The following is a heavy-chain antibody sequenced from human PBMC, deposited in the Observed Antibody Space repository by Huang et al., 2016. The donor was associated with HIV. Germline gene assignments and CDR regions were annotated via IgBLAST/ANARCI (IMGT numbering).Heavy chain of an antibody. Sequence: QVQLVESGGGVVQPGRSRRLSCAAAGFPFNNYAMHWVRQAPVKGLDWVAGISNDGSNNYYADSVKCRFTISRDSSKSTLFLHMTSLRTEDTAVYYCARAKDTWDAYDIWGQGTMVIVSS. CDR2: ISNDGSNN. D-gene: IGHD5-18*01. J-gene: IGHJ3*02. CDR1: GFPFNNYA. V-gene: IGHV3-30-3*01. CDR3: ARAKDTWDAYDI.